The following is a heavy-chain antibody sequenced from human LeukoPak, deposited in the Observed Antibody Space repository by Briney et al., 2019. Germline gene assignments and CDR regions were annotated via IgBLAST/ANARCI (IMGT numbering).Heavy chain of an antibody. CDR3: ARGGGGMDF. V-gene: IGHV3-7*03. CDR1: GFIFSNFW. Sequence: RGSLRLSCAASGFIFSNFWMSWVRQAPGKGLEWVANIKLDGSDTYYVDSVRGRFTISRDNAKSSLYLQMNSLRAEDTAVYYCARGGGGMDFWGQGTLVTVSS. J-gene: IGHJ4*02. CDR2: IKLDGSDT.